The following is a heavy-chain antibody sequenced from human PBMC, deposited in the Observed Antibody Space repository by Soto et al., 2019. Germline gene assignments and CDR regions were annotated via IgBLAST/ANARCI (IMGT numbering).Heavy chain of an antibody. CDR1: GFTFSSYA. Sequence: GGSLRLSCAASGFTFSSYAMSWVRQAPGKGLEWVSAISGSGGSTYYADSVKGRFTISRDNSKNTLYLQMNSLRAEDTAVYYCAKDRAGSIAAAGNFDYWGQGTLVTVSS. J-gene: IGHJ4*02. CDR2: ISGSGGST. D-gene: IGHD6-13*01. CDR3: AKDRAGSIAAAGNFDY. V-gene: IGHV3-23*01.